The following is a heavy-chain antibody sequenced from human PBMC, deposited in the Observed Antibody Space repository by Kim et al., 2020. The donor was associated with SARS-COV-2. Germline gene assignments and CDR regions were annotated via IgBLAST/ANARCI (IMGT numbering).Heavy chain of an antibody. J-gene: IGHJ4*02. CDR2: IRNGGDTM. CDR1: GFTFSDFY. CDR3: ARPYGDYIDY. V-gene: IGHV3-11*01. D-gene: IGHD4-17*01. Sequence: GGSLRLSCAASGFTFSDFYMTWIRQAPGKGLEWVSYIRNGGDTMYYSDSVKGRFTISRDNAKNALYLQMDNLRVDDTAVYYCARPYGDYIDYWGQGTLVTVSS.